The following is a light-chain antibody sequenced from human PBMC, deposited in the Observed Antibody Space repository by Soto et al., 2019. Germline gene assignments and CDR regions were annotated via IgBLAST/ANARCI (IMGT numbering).Light chain of an antibody. CDR1: QSVSNNY. Sequence: EIVLTQSPGTLSLSPGERATLSCRASQSVSNNYLAWYQQNPGQAPRLLIYGASSRATGIPDRFSGSGSGTDFTLTIIRLEPEDFAVYYCHQYGSSPPVTCFGGTRVEIK. CDR3: HQYGSSPPVT. J-gene: IGKJ4*01. V-gene: IGKV3-20*01. CDR2: GAS.